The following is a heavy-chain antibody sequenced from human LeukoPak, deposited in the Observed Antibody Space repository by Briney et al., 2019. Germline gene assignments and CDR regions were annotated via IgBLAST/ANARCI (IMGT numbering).Heavy chain of an antibody. J-gene: IGHJ4*02. D-gene: IGHD6-19*01. Sequence: GGSLRLSCAASGFTLHNHAMHWVRQAPGKGPEWVSLIDWDSSRTFYTESVKGRFTISRDNSKNSLFLQINSLRAEDTALYYCARGELPTGWLTDFWGQGTLVTVST. CDR1: GFTLHNHA. CDR3: ARGELPTGWLTDF. V-gene: IGHV3-43D*04. CDR2: IDWDSSRT.